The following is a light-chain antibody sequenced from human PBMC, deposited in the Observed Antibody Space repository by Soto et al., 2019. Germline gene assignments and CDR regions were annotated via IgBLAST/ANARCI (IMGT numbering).Light chain of an antibody. V-gene: IGLV2-14*03. CDR2: DVS. J-gene: IGLJ2*01. CDR1: SSDVGGYNY. Sequence: QSALTQPAPVSGSPGQSITISCTGTSSDVGGYNYVSWYQQHPGEAPRVIIHDVSNRPSGISNRFSGSKSGNTAALTIFGLQAEDEADYYCSSYTISSTVVFGGGTKVTVL. CDR3: SSYTISSTVV.